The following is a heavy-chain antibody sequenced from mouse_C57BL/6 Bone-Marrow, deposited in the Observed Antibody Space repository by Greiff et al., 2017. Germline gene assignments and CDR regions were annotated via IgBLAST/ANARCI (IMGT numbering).Heavy chain of an antibody. Sequence: EVKLMESGGGLVQPGESLKLSCESNEYEFPSHDMSWVRKTPEKRLELVAAINSDGGSTYYPDTMERRFIISRDNTKKTLYLQMRRLRSEDTALYYCARLELTWGAWFAYWGQGTLVTVSA. J-gene: IGHJ3*01. CDR2: INSDGGST. CDR3: ARLELTWGAWFAY. D-gene: IGHD4-1*01. CDR1: EYEFPSHD. V-gene: IGHV5-2*01.